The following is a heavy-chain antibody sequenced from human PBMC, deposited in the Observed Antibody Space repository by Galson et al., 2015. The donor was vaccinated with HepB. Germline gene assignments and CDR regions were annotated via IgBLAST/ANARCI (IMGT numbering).Heavy chain of an antibody. Sequence: SLRLSCAASGFTFSSYAMHWVRQAPGKGLEWVAVISYDGSNKYYADSVKGRFTISRDNSKNTLYLQMNSLRAEDTAVYYCARETRFNNWFDPWGQGTLVTVSS. CDR2: ISYDGSNK. CDR3: ARETRFNNWFDP. J-gene: IGHJ5*02. V-gene: IGHV3-30*04. CDR1: GFTFSSYA. D-gene: IGHD3-16*01.